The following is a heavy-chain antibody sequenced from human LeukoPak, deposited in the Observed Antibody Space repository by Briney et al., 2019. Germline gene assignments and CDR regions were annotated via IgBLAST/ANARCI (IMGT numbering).Heavy chain of an antibody. CDR1: GFTFSDYY. CDR2: ISSSGSTI. V-gene: IGHV3-11*01. J-gene: IGHJ3*02. Sequence: PGGSLGLSCAASGFTFSDYYMSWIRQAPGKGLEWVSYISSSGSTIYYADSVKGRFTISRDNAKNSLYLQMNSLRAEDTAVYYCARAPMYYDFWSGYLTHAFDIWGQGTMVTVSS. D-gene: IGHD3-3*01. CDR3: ARAPMYYDFWSGYLTHAFDI.